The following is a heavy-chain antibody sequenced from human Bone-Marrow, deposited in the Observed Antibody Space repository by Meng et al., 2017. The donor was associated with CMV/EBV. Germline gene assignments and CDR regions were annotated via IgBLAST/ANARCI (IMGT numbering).Heavy chain of an antibody. V-gene: IGHV1-2*02. CDR1: GYTFTGYY. Sequence: ASVKVSCKASGYTFTGYYMHWVRQAPGQGLEWMGWINPNSGVTNYAQKFQGRVTMTRDTSISTAYMELSRLRSHDTAGYYCARSFRPAAMNAFDIWGQGTMVTVSS. J-gene: IGHJ3*02. CDR2: INPNSGVT. CDR3: ARSFRPAAMNAFDI. D-gene: IGHD2-2*01.